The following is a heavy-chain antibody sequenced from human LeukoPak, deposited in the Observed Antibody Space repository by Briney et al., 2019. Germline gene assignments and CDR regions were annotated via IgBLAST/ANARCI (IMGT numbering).Heavy chain of an antibody. J-gene: IGHJ5*02. CDR2: INSDGGGA. CDR3: ARDIPDYYGSGSYYKGTSNWFDP. D-gene: IGHD3-10*01. CDR1: GITFGNNC. Sequence: GGSLRLSCAASGITFGNNCMHWVRHGPGKGLVWISRINSDGGGAIYADSVKGRFTVSRDNAKNTLYLQMNSLRAEDTAVYYCARDIPDYYGSGSYYKGTSNWFDPWGQGTLVTVSS. V-gene: IGHV3-74*01.